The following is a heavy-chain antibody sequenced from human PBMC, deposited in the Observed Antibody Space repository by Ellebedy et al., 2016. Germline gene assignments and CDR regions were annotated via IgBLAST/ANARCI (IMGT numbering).Heavy chain of an antibody. Sequence: GESLKISXPASGFSFAKFGMNWVRQAPGKGLEWVSAISASGDNTYYADSVKGRLTISRDNSKNTLYLQMNSLRAEDRAIYYCAREWKDTTGYYPAAFDYWGQGTLVTVSS. CDR3: AREWKDTTGYYPAAFDY. CDR1: GFSFAKFG. J-gene: IGHJ4*02. D-gene: IGHD3-22*01. CDR2: ISASGDNT. V-gene: IGHV3-23*01.